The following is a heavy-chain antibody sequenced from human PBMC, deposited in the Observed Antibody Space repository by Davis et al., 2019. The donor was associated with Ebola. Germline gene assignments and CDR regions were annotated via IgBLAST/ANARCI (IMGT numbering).Heavy chain of an antibody. CDR1: GFTFSSYW. Sequence: GESLKISCAASGFTFSSYWIHWVRQAPGKGLVWVSRINSDGSSTSYADSVKGRFTISRDNAKNTLYLQMNSLSAEDTAVYYCAREGGSYLYYYYGTDVWGQGTTVTVSS. D-gene: IGHD1-26*01. CDR2: INSDGSST. CDR3: AREGGSYLYYYYGTDV. J-gene: IGHJ6*02. V-gene: IGHV3-74*01.